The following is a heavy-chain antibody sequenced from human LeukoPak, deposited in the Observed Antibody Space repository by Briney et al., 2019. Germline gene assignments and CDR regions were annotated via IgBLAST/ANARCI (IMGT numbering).Heavy chain of an antibody. CDR1: GYTFTGYY. D-gene: IGHD3-3*01. J-gene: IGHJ6*03. Sequence: ASVKVSCKASGYTFTGYYIHWVRQAPGQGLEWMGWINPNSGGTNYAQKFQGRVTMTRDTSISTAYMELSRLRSDDTAVYYCARDLYDFWSGYYHQISYYMDVWGKGTTVTVSS. V-gene: IGHV1-2*02. CDR2: INPNSGGT. CDR3: ARDLYDFWSGYYHQISYYMDV.